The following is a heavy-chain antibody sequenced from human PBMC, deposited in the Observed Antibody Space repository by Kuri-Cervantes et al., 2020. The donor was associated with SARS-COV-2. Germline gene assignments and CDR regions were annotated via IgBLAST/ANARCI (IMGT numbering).Heavy chain of an antibody. CDR1: GGTFSSCS. CDR2: NIPIFGTA. V-gene: IGHV1-69*01. D-gene: IGHD5-18*01. CDR3: ARARDPAMGAAEDD. J-gene: IGHJ4*02. Sequence: SVQDSCKASGGTFSSCSSSWVRQPPGQGREWMGGNIPIFGTAKYAQKFQVRITITADESTSTADMELSSLRSEDTAVYYCARARDPAMGAAEDDWGQGTLVTVSS.